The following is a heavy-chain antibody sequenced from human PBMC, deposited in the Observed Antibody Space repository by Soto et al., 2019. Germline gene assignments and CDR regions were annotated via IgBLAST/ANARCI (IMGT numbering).Heavy chain of an antibody. V-gene: IGHV3-48*02. Sequence: EVQLVESGGGLVQPGGSLRLSCAASGFTFSSYSMNWVRQAPGKGLEWVSYISSSSSTIYYADSVKGRFTISRDNAKNSLYLQMNSLRDEDTAVYYCARDLSGSSSVDYYYGMDVWGQGTTVTVSS. J-gene: IGHJ6*02. D-gene: IGHD6-6*01. CDR1: GFTFSSYS. CDR3: ARDLSGSSSVDYYYGMDV. CDR2: ISSSSSTI.